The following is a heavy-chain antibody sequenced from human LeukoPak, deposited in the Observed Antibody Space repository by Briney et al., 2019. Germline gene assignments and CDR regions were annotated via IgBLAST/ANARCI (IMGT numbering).Heavy chain of an antibody. CDR2: INPNSGGT. D-gene: IGHD3-22*01. V-gene: IGHV1-18*01. J-gene: IGHJ4*02. Sequence: ASVKVSCKASGYTFTSYGISWVRQAPGQGLEWMGWINPNSGGTNYAQKFQGRVTMTTDTSTSTAYMELRSLRSDDTAVYYCARVSYYDSSGTAFDYWGQGTLVTVSS. CDR3: ARVSYYDSSGTAFDY. CDR1: GYTFTSYG.